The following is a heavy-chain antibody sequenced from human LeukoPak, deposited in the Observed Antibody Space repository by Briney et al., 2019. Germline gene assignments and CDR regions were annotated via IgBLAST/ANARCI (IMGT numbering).Heavy chain of an antibody. V-gene: IGHV4-34*01. D-gene: IGHD3-22*01. CDR1: GGSFSGYY. J-gene: IGHJ4*02. Sequence: SETLSLTCAVYGGSFSGYYWSWIRQPPGKGLEWIGEINHSGSTNYNPSLKSRVTISVDTSKNQFSLKLSSVTAADTAVYYCARGPTDDYYDSSGYLDYRGQGTLVTVSS. CDR2: INHSGST. CDR3: ARGPTDDYYDSSGYLDY.